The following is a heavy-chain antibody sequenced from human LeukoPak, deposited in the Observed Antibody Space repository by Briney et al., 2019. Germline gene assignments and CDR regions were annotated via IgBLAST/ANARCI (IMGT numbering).Heavy chain of an antibody. CDR1: GGTFSSYA. V-gene: IGHV1-69*13. J-gene: IGHJ4*02. CDR2: IIPIFGTA. D-gene: IGHD2-15*01. Sequence: SVKVSCKASGGTFSSYAISWVRQAPGQGLEWMGGIIPIFGTANYAQRFQGRVTITADESTSTAYMELSSLRSEDTAVYYCARDHCSGGSCFYSRDFDYWGQGTLVTVSS. CDR3: ARDHCSGGSCFYSRDFDY.